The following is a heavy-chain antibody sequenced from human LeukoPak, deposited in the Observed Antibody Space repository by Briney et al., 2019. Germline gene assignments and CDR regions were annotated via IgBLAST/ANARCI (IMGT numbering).Heavy chain of an antibody. V-gene: IGHV4-4*08. CDR3: ARDRGPLDGWFDP. Sequence: SETVSLTCTVSGGSISSYYWSWIRQPPGKGLEWIGEIYNSGSTKYNPSLKSRVTISVDTSKKQFSLKLRSVTAADTAVYYCARDRGPLDGWFDPWGQGTLVTVSS. J-gene: IGHJ5*02. CDR2: IYNSGST. D-gene: IGHD1-1*01. CDR1: GGSISSYY.